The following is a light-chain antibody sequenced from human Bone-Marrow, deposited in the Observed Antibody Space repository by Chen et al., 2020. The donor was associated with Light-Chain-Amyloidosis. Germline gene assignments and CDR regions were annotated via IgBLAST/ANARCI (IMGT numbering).Light chain of an antibody. CDR1: NIGSTS. V-gene: IGLV3-21*02. CDR3: QVWDRSSDRPV. Sequence: SYVLTKPSSVSVAPGQTATIACGGNNIGSTSVHWYQQTPGQAPLLVVYDDSDRPSGIPERLSGSNSGKTATLTISRVEAGDEADYCCQVWDRSSDRPVFGGGTKLTVL. CDR2: DDS. J-gene: IGLJ3*02.